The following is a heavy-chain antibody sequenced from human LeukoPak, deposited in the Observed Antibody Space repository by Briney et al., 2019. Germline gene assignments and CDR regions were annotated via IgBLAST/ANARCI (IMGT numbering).Heavy chain of an antibody. CDR2: ISDDGSNE. CDR1: GFTFSSYA. CDR3: ARDRIGGEEY. J-gene: IGHJ4*02. Sequence: GGSLRLSCAASGFTFSSYAMHWVRQAPGKGLEWVAIISDDGSNEYYADSVKGRFTISRDNSKNTLYLQMNSLRAEDTAVYYCARDRIGGEEYWGQGTLVTVSS. V-gene: IGHV3-30-3*01. D-gene: IGHD3-16*01.